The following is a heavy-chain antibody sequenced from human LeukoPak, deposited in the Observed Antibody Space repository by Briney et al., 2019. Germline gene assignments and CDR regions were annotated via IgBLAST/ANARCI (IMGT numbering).Heavy chain of an antibody. CDR3: ARDSGELYFDY. J-gene: IGHJ4*02. D-gene: IGHD1-26*01. CDR1: GFTFSSYS. CDR2: ISSSSSYI. V-gene: IGHV3-21*01. Sequence: GGSLRLSCAASGFTFSSYSMNWVRQAPGKGLEWVSSISSSSSYIYYADSVKGRFTISRDNAKNSLYLQMNSPRAEDTAVYYCARDSGELYFDYWGQGTLVTVSP.